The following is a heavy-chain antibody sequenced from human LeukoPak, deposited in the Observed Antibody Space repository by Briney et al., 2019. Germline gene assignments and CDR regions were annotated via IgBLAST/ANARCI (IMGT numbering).Heavy chain of an antibody. CDR3: AKELRRSPTYYFDY. CDR2: ISGSGADT. J-gene: IGHJ4*02. Sequence: GGSLRLSCAASGFTSSNYAMNWVRQSPGKGLEWVSAISGSGADTYYADSVKGRFTISRDNSKNTLYLQMNSLRAEDTAIYFCAKELRRSPTYYFDYWGQGTLVTVSS. CDR1: GFTSSNYA. V-gene: IGHV3-23*01. D-gene: IGHD2-15*01.